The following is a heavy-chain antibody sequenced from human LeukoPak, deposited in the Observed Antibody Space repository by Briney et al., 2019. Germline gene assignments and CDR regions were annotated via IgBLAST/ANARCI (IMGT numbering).Heavy chain of an antibody. CDR2: ISYDGSNK. D-gene: IGHD3-22*01. V-gene: IGHV3-30-3*01. Sequence: GRSLRLSCVASGFTFSSYAMHWVRQAPGKGLEWVAVISYDGSNKYYADSVKGRFTISRDNSKNTLYLQMNSLRAEDTAVYYCARAVGGFITTWEVYYFDYWGQGTLVTVSS. CDR1: GFTFSSYA. CDR3: ARAVGGFITTWEVYYFDY. J-gene: IGHJ4*02.